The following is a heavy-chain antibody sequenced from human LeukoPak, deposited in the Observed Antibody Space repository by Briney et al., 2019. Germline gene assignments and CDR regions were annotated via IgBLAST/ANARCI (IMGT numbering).Heavy chain of an antibody. CDR1: GFTFSRYG. V-gene: IGHV3-30*19. Sequence: GRSLRLSCAASGFTFSRYGMHWVRQAPGKGLEWVAVISYDGNNKYSADSVKGRFTISRDNSKNTLYLQMRSLRVEDTAIYYCARDRGRWTYFDYWGQGTLVTVSS. CDR2: ISYDGNNK. CDR3: ARDRGRWTYFDY. J-gene: IGHJ4*02. D-gene: IGHD3-10*01.